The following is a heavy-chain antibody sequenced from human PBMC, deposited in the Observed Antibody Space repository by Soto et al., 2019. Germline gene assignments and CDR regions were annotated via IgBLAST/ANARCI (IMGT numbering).Heavy chain of an antibody. V-gene: IGHV1-69*08. CDR2: IIPILGLV. CDR3: ARDLGYGGNIWYFGL. Sequence: QVQLVQSGAEVKKPGSSVKVSCKASVATFSSYTISWVRQAPGQGLEWMGRIIPILGLVNYAQKFQGRVTITADKTKSTGYMELSRLRSEDTAVYYCARDLGYGGNIWYFGLWGRGTLVTVSS. CDR1: VATFSSYT. J-gene: IGHJ2*01. D-gene: IGHD4-17*01.